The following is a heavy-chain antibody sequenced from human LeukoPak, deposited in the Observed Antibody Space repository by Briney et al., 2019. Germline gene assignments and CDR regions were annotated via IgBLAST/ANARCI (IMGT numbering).Heavy chain of an antibody. CDR1: GFTFTSSA. V-gene: IGHV1-58*01. D-gene: IGHD6-13*01. CDR3: GAAAGVRNYYYYGMDV. J-gene: IGHJ6*02. Sequence: SVKVSCKASGFTFTSSAVQWVRQARGQRLEWIGWIVVGSGNTNYAQKFQERVTITRDMSTSTAYMELSSLRSEDTAVYYCGAAAGVRNYYYYGMDVWGQGTTVTVSS. CDR2: IVVGSGNT.